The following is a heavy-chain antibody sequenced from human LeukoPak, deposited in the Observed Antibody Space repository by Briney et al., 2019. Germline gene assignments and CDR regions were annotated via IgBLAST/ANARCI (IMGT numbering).Heavy chain of an antibody. D-gene: IGHD3-10*01. Sequence: PGGSLRLSCAASGFTFSSYAMHWVRQAPGKGLEWVAVISYDGSNKYYADSVKGRFTISRDNSKNTLYLQMNSLRAEDTAVYYCARARSMVRGVIQGYFDYWGQGTLVTVSS. J-gene: IGHJ4*02. V-gene: IGHV3-30*04. CDR2: ISYDGSNK. CDR1: GFTFSSYA. CDR3: ARARSMVRGVIQGYFDY.